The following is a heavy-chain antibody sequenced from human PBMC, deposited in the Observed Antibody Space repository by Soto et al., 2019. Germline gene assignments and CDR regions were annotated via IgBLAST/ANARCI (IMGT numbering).Heavy chain of an antibody. CDR1: GYTFTSYG. J-gene: IGHJ4*02. D-gene: IGHD6-13*01. CDR3: ARDSNSRSWYVWGFGY. CDR2: ISAYNGNT. V-gene: IGHV1-18*04. Sequence: ASVKVSCKASGYTFTSYGISWVRQAPGQGLEWMGWISAYNGNTNYAQKLQGRVTMTTDTSTSTAYMELRSLRSDDTAVYYCARDSNSRSWYVWGFGYWGQGTLVTVSS.